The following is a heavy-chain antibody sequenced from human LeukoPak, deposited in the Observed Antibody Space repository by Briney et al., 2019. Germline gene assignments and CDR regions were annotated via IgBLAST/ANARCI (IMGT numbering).Heavy chain of an antibody. J-gene: IGHJ6*02. D-gene: IGHD6-6*01. CDR3: AKDGVSIAARPGPYYYYGTDV. V-gene: IGHV3-11*01. Sequence: GGSLRLSCAASGFTFSDYYMSWIRQAPGKGLEWVSYISSSGSTIYYADSVKGRFTISRDNAKNSLYLQMNSLRAEDTAVYHCAKDGVSIAARPGPYYYYGTDVWGQGTTVTVSS. CDR2: ISSSGSTI. CDR1: GFTFSDYY.